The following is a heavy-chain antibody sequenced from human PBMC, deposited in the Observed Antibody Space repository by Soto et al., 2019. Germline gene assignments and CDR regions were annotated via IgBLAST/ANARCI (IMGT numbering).Heavy chain of an antibody. Sequence: PGGSLRLSCAASGFTFSSYSMNWVRQAPGKGLEWVSYISSSSSTIYYADSVKGRFTISRDNAKNSLYLQMNSLRAEDTAVYYCARLEWSGSAWVVPYYYYMDVWGKGTTVTVSS. CDR3: ARLEWSGSAWVVPYYYYMDV. D-gene: IGHD6-19*01. CDR2: ISSSSSTI. CDR1: GFTFSSYS. V-gene: IGHV3-48*01. J-gene: IGHJ6*03.